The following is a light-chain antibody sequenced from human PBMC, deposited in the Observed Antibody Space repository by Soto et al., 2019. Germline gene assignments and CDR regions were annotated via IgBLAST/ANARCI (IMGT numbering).Light chain of an antibody. CDR3: KQYQNWPPIT. CDR1: QSVSNN. V-gene: IGKV3-15*01. Sequence: ETVMTQSPATLSVSPGERVTLSCRASQSVSNNLAWYQQKPGQAPRLLIYGASTRPTGIPATFSGSGSGTEFTLPIISLQSEDFAVYYCKQYQNWPPITFGQGTRLEIE. J-gene: IGKJ5*01. CDR2: GAS.